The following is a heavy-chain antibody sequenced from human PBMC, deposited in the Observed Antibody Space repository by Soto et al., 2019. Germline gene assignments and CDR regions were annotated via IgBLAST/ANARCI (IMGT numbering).Heavy chain of an antibody. J-gene: IGHJ3*01. CDR2: INQDGSVQ. V-gene: IGHV3-7*05. CDR3: ARYLSPKYSTDWVDAFDF. D-gene: IGHD3-9*01. CDR1: GFTFSTYW. Sequence: EVQLVESGGGLVQPGGSLRLSCAASGFTFSTYWMTWVRQAPGKGLEWVANINQDGSVQNYVDSVKGRFTISRDNAENSLDLQMNRLRAEDAAVYYCARYLSPKYSTDWVDAFDFWGQGTMVTVSS.